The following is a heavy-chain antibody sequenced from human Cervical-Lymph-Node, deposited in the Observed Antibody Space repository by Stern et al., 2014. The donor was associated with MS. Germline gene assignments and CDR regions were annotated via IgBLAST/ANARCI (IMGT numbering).Heavy chain of an antibody. CDR1: GGSISSGRDY. D-gene: IGHD3-10*01. Sequence: VQLVESGPGLVKPSQTLSLTCTVSGGSISSGRDYWSWIRQPAGKGLEWIGRIYTTGSTNYNPSLKSRVTMSVATSKNQFSLNLTSVTAADTAVYYCAREMRGWRTDYWGQGTLVTVSS. V-gene: IGHV4-61*02. CDR3: AREMRGWRTDY. J-gene: IGHJ4*02. CDR2: IYTTGST.